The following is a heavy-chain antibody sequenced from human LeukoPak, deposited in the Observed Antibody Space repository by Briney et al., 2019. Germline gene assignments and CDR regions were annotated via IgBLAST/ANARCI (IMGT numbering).Heavy chain of an antibody. CDR3: ARAVVVAATVKWFDP. V-gene: IGHV4-59*01. J-gene: IGHJ5*02. D-gene: IGHD2-15*01. CDR1: GGSISGYY. Sequence: PSETLSLTCTVSGGSISGYYWSWIRQSPGKGLEWIGYIYYSGSTNYNPSLKSRVTMPVDTSKSHFSLKVSSVTAADTAVYYCARAVVVAATVKWFDPWGQGTLVTVSS. CDR2: IYYSGST.